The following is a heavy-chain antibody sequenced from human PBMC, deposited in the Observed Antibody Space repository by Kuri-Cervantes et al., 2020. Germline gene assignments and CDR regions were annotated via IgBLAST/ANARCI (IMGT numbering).Heavy chain of an antibody. D-gene: IGHD2-8*02. CDR1: GGSFSGYY. CDR2: IYYSGST. J-gene: IGHJ5*02. CDR3: VRHVRTNTEWVGP. Sequence: SETLSLTCAVYGGSFSGYYWTWIRQPPGKGLECIGYIYYSGSTNYNPSLKSRVTISVDTSKNRFSLELTSVTAADTAVYYCVRHVRTNTEWVGPWGQGTLVTVSS. V-gene: IGHV4-59*08.